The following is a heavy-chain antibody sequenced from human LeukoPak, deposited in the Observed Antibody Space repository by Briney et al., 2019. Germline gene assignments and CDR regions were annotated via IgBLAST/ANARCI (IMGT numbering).Heavy chain of an antibody. D-gene: IGHD3-10*01. CDR1: GYTFTSYY. V-gene: IGHV1-46*01. CDR2: INPSGGST. CDR3: ARIGDYYGSGYWFDP. J-gene: IGHJ5*02. Sequence: ASVKVSCKASGYTFTSYYMHWVRQAPGQGLEWMGIINPSGGSTSYAQKFQGRVTMTRDMSTSTDYMELSSLRSEDTAVYYCARIGDYYGSGYWFDPWGQGTLVTVSS.